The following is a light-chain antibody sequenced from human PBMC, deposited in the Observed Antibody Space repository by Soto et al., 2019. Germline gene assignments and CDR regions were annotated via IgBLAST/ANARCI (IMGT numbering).Light chain of an antibody. J-gene: IGLJ3*02. V-gene: IGLV3-16*01. CDR1: ALPKKY. CDR2: KDR. Sequence: SYELTQPPSVSVSPGQMARITCSGEALPKKYAYWYQQKPGQFPVVVIYKDRERPSGIPERFSGSSSGTMVTLIISGVQAEDEADYYCLSADNSGSWVFGGGTKVTVL. CDR3: LSADNSGSWV.